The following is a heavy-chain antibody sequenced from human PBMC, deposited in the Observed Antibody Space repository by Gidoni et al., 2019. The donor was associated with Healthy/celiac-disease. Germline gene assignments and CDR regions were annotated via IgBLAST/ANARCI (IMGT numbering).Heavy chain of an antibody. D-gene: IGHD3-16*01. CDR2: ISSNGGST. Sequence: EVQLVESGGGLVQPGGSLRLSCAASGFTFSSYAMHWVRQAPGKGLEYVLAISSNGGSTYYANSVKGRFTISRDNSKNTLYLQMGSLRAEDMAVYYCVKGLYYDYVWGSSEKSDYFDYWGQGTLVTVSS. V-gene: IGHV3-64*01. CDR3: VKGLYYDYVWGSSEKSDYFDY. CDR1: GFTFSSYA. J-gene: IGHJ4*02.